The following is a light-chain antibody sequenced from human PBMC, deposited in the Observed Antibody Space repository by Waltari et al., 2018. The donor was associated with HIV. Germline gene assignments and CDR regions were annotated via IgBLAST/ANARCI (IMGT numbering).Light chain of an antibody. J-gene: IGLJ3*02. V-gene: IGLV2-11*01. CDR3: CSYTGSYTWV. CDR2: DVS. CDR1: SSDVGGYNF. Sequence: QSALTQPRPVSGSPGQSVTISCTGTSSDVGGYNFFSWYQQHSGKAPKLVIYDVSKWPSGVPDRFSGSKSGNTASLTISGLQAEDEADYYCCSYTGSYTWVFGGGTELTVL.